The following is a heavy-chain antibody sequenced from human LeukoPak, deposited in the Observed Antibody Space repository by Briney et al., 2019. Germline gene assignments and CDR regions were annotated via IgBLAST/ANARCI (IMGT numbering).Heavy chain of an antibody. Sequence: GASVKVSCKASGYTFTSYGISWVRQAPGQGLEWMGWISAYNGNTNYAQKLHGRVTMTTDTSTSTAYMELRSLRSDDTAVYYCARDGITFGGVIVPYNWFDPWGQGTLVTVSS. V-gene: IGHV1-18*01. D-gene: IGHD3-16*02. CDR3: ARDGITFGGVIVPYNWFDP. J-gene: IGHJ5*02. CDR2: ISAYNGNT. CDR1: GYTFTSYG.